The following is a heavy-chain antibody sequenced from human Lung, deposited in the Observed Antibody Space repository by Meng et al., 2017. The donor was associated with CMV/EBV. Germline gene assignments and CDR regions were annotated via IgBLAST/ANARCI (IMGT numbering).Heavy chain of an antibody. Sequence: SQTLSLTCAVYGGSLSGSYWGLIRQTPEKGLEWIGEINHSGSTTYNPSLKSRVTISIDTSKNQFSLKLSSVTAADTAVYYCARAVNDDFWSEYYRSDRIDYWGQGTLVTVSS. J-gene: IGHJ4*02. CDR3: ARAVNDDFWSEYYRSDRIDY. CDR1: GGSLSGSY. CDR2: INHSGST. V-gene: IGHV4-34*01. D-gene: IGHD3-3*01.